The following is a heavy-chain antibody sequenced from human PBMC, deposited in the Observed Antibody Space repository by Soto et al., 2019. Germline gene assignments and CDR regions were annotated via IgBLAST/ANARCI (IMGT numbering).Heavy chain of an antibody. Sequence: ASVKVACKASGYTFTSYGISWVRQHTGQGLEWMGWISAYNGNTNYAQKLQGRVTMTTDTSTSTAYMELRSLRSDDTAVYYCARTEEYSSSWYYFDYWGQGTLVTAPQ. J-gene: IGHJ4*02. V-gene: IGHV1-18*01. CDR3: ARTEEYSSSWYYFDY. CDR1: GYTFTSYG. CDR2: ISAYNGNT. D-gene: IGHD6-13*01.